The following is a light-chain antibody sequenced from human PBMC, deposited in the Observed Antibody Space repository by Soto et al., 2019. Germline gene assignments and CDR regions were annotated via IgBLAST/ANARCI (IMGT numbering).Light chain of an antibody. Sequence: IQMTQSPSTLSAYVGDRVTITCRASQRFSSWLAWYQQKPGKAPKLLIYDASRWESGVPSRFSGSGSGTEFTLTISSLQPDDFATYDCQQYNSYSLFTFGPGTKVDIK. CDR2: DAS. V-gene: IGKV1-5*01. CDR3: QQYNSYSLFT. J-gene: IGKJ3*01. CDR1: QRFSSW.